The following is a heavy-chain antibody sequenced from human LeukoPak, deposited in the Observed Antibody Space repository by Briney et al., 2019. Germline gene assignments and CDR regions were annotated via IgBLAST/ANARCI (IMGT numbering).Heavy chain of an antibody. Sequence: PGTSLRLSCAASGFTFSDYYMTWMRRAPGKGVEWVSYISGSSSHTNYVDSVKGRFTISRDNAKNSLYLQMSSLRAEDTAVYYCARAPYSSSWYYFDHWGQGTLVTVSS. J-gene: IGHJ4*02. CDR3: ARAPYSSSWYYFDH. D-gene: IGHD6-13*01. CDR2: ISGSSSHT. CDR1: GFTFSDYY. V-gene: IGHV3-11*06.